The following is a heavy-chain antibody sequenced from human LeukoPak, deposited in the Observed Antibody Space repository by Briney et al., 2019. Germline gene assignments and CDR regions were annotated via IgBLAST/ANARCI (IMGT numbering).Heavy chain of an antibody. CDR2: LYYSGST. CDR3: GRLSKGRYFDYIFDY. V-gene: IGHV4-39*01. CDR1: GGSVSSTEFS. Sequence: PSETLSLTCTVSGGSVSSTEFSWGWIRQPPGKGLQWVGNLYYSGSTSYHPSLNSRVTMSVDTSKNQFSLKMTSVTAADTAVYYCGRLSKGRYFDYIFDYWGQGSLVTVSS. J-gene: IGHJ4*02. D-gene: IGHD3-9*01.